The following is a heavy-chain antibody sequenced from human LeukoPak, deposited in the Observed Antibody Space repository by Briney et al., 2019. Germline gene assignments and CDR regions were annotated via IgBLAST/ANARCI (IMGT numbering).Heavy chain of an antibody. D-gene: IGHD2-2*01. CDR3: ARGPIVVVPAAISGAFDI. CDR1: GGSISSYY. J-gene: IGHJ3*02. V-gene: IGHV4-59*01. CDR2: IYYSGST. Sequence: PSETLSLTCTVSGGSISSYYWSWIRQPPGKGLEWIGYIYYSGSTNYNPSLKSRVTISVDTSKNQFSLKLSSVTAADTAVYYCARGPIVVVPAAISGAFDIWGQGTMVTASS.